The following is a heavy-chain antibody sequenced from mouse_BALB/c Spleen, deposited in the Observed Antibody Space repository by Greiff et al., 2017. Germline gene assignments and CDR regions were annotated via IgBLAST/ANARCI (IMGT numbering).Heavy chain of an antibody. CDR3: TRDGYDYDDEDY. Sequence: EVNVVESGGGLVKPGGSLKLSCAASGFTFSSYTMSWVRQTPEKRLEWVATISSGGSYTYYPDSVKGRFTISRDNAKNTLYLQMSSLKSEDTAMYYCTRDGYDYDDEDYWGQGTTLTVSS. CDR2: ISSGGSYT. CDR1: GFTFSSYT. J-gene: IGHJ2*01. D-gene: IGHD2-4*01. V-gene: IGHV5-6-4*01.